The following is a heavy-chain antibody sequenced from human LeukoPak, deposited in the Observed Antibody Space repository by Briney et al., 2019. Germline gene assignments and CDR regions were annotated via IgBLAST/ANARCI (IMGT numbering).Heavy chain of an antibody. V-gene: IGHV1-2*02. CDR3: ARDFIFYEILTGYYNLYYFDY. CDR2: INPNTGGT. D-gene: IGHD3-9*01. J-gene: IGHJ4*02. CDR1: GYTFSGFY. Sequence: GASVKVSCKASGYTFSGFYIHWVRQAPGQGLEWMGWINPNTGGTNYAQKFQDRVTMTRDTSINTAYMELSGLRSDDTAVYYCARDFIFYEILTGYYNLYYFDYWGQGTLASVSS.